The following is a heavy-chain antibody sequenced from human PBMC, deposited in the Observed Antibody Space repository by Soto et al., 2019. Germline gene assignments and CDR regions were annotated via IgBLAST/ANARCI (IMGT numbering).Heavy chain of an antibody. J-gene: IGHJ4*02. V-gene: IGHV3-66*01. CDR3: ARGADY. Sequence: EVHLVESGGGLVQPGGSLTLSCAASGFTVSSNYMSWARQAPGKGLEWVSVIYSGGTTYYADSVKGRFTISRDDSKNTLYLQMDSLRADDMAVYYFARGADYWGQGTLVTVSS. CDR2: IYSGGTT. CDR1: GFTVSSNY.